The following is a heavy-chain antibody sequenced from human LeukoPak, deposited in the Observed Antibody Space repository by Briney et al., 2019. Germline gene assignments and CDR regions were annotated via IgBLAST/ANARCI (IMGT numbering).Heavy chain of an antibody. Sequence: PSETLSLTCTVSGGSISSYYWSWIRQPPGKGLEWIGYIYYSGSTNYNPSLKSRVTISVDTSKNQFSLKLNSVTAADTAVYYCARVSYDTSGYPHDYRGQGTLVTVSS. J-gene: IGHJ4*02. CDR2: IYYSGST. CDR1: GGSISSYY. D-gene: IGHD3-22*01. CDR3: ARVSYDTSGYPHDY. V-gene: IGHV4-59*01.